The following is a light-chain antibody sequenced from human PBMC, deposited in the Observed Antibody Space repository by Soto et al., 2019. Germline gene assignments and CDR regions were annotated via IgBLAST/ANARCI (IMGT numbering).Light chain of an antibody. CDR3: QQYNNWPYT. CDR1: QSVSSN. V-gene: IGKV3-15*01. J-gene: IGKJ2*01. CDR2: GAS. Sequence: EIVMTQSPATLSVSPGERATLSCRASQSVSSNLAWYQQKPGQAPRLLIYGASTRATGIPARFSGSRSGTEFTLTISSLQSEYFADYYCQQYNNWPYTFGQGTKLEIK.